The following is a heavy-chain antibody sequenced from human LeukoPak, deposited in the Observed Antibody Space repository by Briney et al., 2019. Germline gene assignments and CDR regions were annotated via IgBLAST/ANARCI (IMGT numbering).Heavy chain of an antibody. J-gene: IGHJ6*02. V-gene: IGHV3-23*01. CDR3: TKDPNRYFDWLLTPCYYYYGMDV. CDR1: GFTFSSYA. CDR2: ISGSGGST. D-gene: IGHD3-9*01. Sequence: PGGSLRLSCAASGFTFSSYAMSWVRQAPGKGLEWVSAISGSGGSTYYADSVKGRFTISRDNSKNTLYLQMNSLRAEDTAVYYCTKDPNRYFDWLLTPCYYYYGMDVWGQGTTVTVSS.